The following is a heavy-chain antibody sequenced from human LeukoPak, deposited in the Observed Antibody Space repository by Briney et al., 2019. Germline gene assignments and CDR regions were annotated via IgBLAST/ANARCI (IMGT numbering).Heavy chain of an antibody. CDR3: ARERADLYCSSTSCTYENWFDP. J-gene: IGHJ5*02. D-gene: IGHD2-2*01. Sequence: SETLSLTCIVSGGSISSYYWSWIRQPPGKGLEWMGHIYYSGSTNYNPSLKSRVTISVDTSKNQFSLKLSSVTAADTAVHYCARERADLYCSSTSCTYENWFDPWGQGTLVTVSS. CDR1: GGSISSYY. V-gene: IGHV4-59*01. CDR2: IYYSGST.